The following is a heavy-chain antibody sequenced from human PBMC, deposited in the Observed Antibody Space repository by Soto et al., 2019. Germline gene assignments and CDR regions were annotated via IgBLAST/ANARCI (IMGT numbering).Heavy chain of an antibody. CDR2: ISWNSGSI. CDR1: GFTFDDYA. CDR3: AKVRGEIYSVFLPGTPPPGDWYFDL. Sequence: EVQLVESGGGLVQPGRSLRLSCAASGFTFDDYAMHWVRQAPGKGLEWVSGISWNSGSIGYADSVKGRFTISRDNAKNPLFRKRNGLRAEEPPLYSCAKVRGEIYSVFLPGTPPPGDWYFDLWGRGTLVTVSS. V-gene: IGHV3-9*01. J-gene: IGHJ2*01. D-gene: IGHD3-16*01.